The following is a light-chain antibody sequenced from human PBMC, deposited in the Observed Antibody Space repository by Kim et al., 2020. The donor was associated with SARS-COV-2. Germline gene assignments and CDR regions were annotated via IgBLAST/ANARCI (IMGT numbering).Light chain of an antibody. CDR2: DAS. V-gene: IGKV3-11*01. Sequence: LSPGERATHSCRASQSVSSYLAWYQLKPGQAPRLLIYDASNRATGIPARFSGSGSGTDFTLTISSLEPEDFAVYYCQQRSNWPLTFGGGTKVDIK. CDR1: QSVSSY. J-gene: IGKJ4*01. CDR3: QQRSNWPLT.